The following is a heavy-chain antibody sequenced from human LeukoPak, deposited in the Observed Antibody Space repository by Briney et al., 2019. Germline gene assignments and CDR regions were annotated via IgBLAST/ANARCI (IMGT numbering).Heavy chain of an antibody. CDR3: ARGRFLDAFDI. D-gene: IGHD3-3*01. V-gene: IGHV4-59*01. CDR1: GGSISSYY. CDR2: IYYSGST. J-gene: IGHJ3*02. Sequence: SETLSLTCTVSGGSISSYYWSWIRQPPGKGLGWIGYIYYSGSTKYKPSLKSRVTISVDTFKNQFSLKLSSVTAADTAVYYCARGRFLDAFDIWGQGTMVTVSS.